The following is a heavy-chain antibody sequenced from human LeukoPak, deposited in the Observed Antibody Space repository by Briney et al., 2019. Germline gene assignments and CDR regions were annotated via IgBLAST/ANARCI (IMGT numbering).Heavy chain of an antibody. CDR3: ARERAIAY. CDR2: IKQDGSEA. J-gene: IGHJ4*02. V-gene: IGHV3-7*01. Sequence: GGSLRLSCAASGFTFSTYWMTWVRLAPGKGLEWVASIKQDGSEAYYVDSVKGRFTISRDNAKNSLYLQMNSLRADDTAVYFCARERAIAYWGQGTLVTVPS. CDR1: GFTFSTYW.